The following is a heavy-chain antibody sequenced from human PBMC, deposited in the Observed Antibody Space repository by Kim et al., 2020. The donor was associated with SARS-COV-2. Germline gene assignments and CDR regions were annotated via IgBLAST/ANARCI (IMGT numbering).Heavy chain of an antibody. Sequence: GGSLRLSCAASGFTFSSYGMHWVRQAPGKGLEWVAVIWYDGSNKYYADSVKGRFTISRDNSKNTLYLQMNSLRAEDTAVYYCARDWGTPLLYYYYYYGMDVWGQGTTVTVSS. CDR3: ARDWGTPLLYYYYYYGMDV. CDR2: IWYDGSNK. D-gene: IGHD3-16*01. CDR1: GFTFSSYG. J-gene: IGHJ6*02. V-gene: IGHV3-33*08.